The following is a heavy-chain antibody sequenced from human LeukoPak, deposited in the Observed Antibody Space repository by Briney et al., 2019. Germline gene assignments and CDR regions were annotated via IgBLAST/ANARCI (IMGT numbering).Heavy chain of an antibody. CDR3: ARRSRSGYFLDS. J-gene: IGHJ4*02. Sequence: SETLSLTCIVSGGSMSGYYWSWIRQPPGKGLGWIGYTFSSGATTYNPSLKSRVTISVDTSGSQFSLNLSSVTAADTAVYFCARRSRSGYFLDSWGQGTLVTVSS. CDR1: GGSMSGYY. CDR2: TFSSGAT. D-gene: IGHD5-12*01. V-gene: IGHV4-4*09.